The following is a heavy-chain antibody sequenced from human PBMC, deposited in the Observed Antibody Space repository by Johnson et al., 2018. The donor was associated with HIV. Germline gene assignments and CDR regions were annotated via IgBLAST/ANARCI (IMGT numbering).Heavy chain of an antibody. CDR2: IKSKTDGGTT. V-gene: IGHV3-15*01. Sequence: VQLVESGGGLAKPGGSLRLSCAASGFTFTNAWMSWVRQAPGKGLEWVGRIKSKTDGGTTDYGAPVKGRLTISRDNSKNTLYLQMNSLRAEDTAVYYCASGIAVAGTLLDAFDIWGQGTMVTVSS. D-gene: IGHD6-19*01. CDR1: GFTFTNAW. J-gene: IGHJ3*02. CDR3: ASGIAVAGTLLDAFDI.